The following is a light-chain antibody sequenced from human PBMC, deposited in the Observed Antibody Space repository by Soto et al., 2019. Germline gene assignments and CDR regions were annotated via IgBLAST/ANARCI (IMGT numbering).Light chain of an antibody. V-gene: IGKV4-1*01. Sequence: DIVMTQSPASLAVSLGERATINCKSSHSIFFSSKNKNFLVWYQQKAGQPPTVLIYWASTRESGVPDRFSGSGSGTDFTPTISSVQAEAGAIYYCQQYYNIPYNSGHGTKMEIK. CDR1: HSIFFSSKNKNF. CDR2: WAS. J-gene: IGKJ2*01. CDR3: QQYYNIPYN.